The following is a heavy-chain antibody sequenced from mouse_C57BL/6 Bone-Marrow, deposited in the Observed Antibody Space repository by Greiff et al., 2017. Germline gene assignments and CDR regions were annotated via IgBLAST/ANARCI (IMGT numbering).Heavy chain of an antibody. CDR3: AILYISTWFAY. CDR1: GYTFTSYW. V-gene: IGHV1-74*01. CDR2: IHPSDSDT. J-gene: IGHJ3*01. D-gene: IGHD1-3*01. Sequence: VQLQQSGAELVKPGASVKVSCKASGYTFTSYWMHWVKQRPGQGLEWIGRIHPSDSDTNYNQKFKGKATLTVDKSTSTAYMQLSSLTFEDSAVYYCAILYISTWFAYWGQGTLVTVSA.